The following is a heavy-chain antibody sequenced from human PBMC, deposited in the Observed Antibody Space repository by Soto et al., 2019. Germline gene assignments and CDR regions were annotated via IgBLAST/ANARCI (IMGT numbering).Heavy chain of an antibody. CDR3: AKDSDPAYYYMDV. CDR2: ISWNSGSI. V-gene: IGHV3-9*01. CDR1: GFTFDDYA. J-gene: IGHJ6*03. D-gene: IGHD2-21*02. Sequence: GGSLRLSCAASGFTFDDYAMHWVRQAPGKGLEWVSGISWNSGSIGYADSVKGRFTISRDNAKNSLYLQMNSLRAEDTALYYCAKDSDPAYYYMDVWGKGTTVTVSS.